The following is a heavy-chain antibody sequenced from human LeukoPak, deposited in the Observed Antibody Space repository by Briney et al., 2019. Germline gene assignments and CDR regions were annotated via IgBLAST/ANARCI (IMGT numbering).Heavy chain of an antibody. CDR1: GFTFSSYG. D-gene: IGHD3-10*01. J-gene: IGHJ4*02. CDR3: AKRFGELSLDY. V-gene: IGHV3-30*18. CDR2: ISYDGSNK. Sequence: GRSLRLSCAASGFTFSSYGMHWVRQAPGKGLEWVAVISYDGSNKYYADSVKGRFTISRDNSKNTLYLQMNSLRAEDTAVYCCAKRFGELSLDYWGQGTLVTVSS.